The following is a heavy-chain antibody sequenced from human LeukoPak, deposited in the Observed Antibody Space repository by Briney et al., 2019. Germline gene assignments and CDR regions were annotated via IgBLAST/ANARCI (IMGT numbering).Heavy chain of an antibody. CDR1: GYTFTTYG. D-gene: IGHD6-19*01. Sequence: ASVKVSCKASGYTFTTYGISWVRQAPGQGLEWMGWISAYNGNTNYARKLQGRVTMTTDTSTSTAYMDLRSLRSDDTAVYYCARDPTIAVAGPGYWGQGTLVTVSS. J-gene: IGHJ4*02. CDR2: ISAYNGNT. CDR3: ARDPTIAVAGPGY. V-gene: IGHV1-18*01.